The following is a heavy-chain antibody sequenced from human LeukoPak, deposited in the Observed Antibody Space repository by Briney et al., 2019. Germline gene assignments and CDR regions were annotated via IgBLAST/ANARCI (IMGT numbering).Heavy chain of an antibody. V-gene: IGHV4-39*06. CDR2: IYYSGST. D-gene: IGHD1-14*01. CDR1: GGSISSSSYY. CDR3: AGRGEPTGDYYYYMDV. J-gene: IGHJ6*03. Sequence: SETLSLTCTVSGGSISSSSYYWGWIRQPPGKGLEWIGSIYYSGSTYYNPSLKSRVTISVDTSKNQFPLKLSSVTAADTAVYYCAGRGEPTGDYYYYMDVWGKGTTVTVSS.